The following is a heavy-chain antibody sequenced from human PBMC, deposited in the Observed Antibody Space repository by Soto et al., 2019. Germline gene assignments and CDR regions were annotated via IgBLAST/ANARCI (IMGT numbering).Heavy chain of an antibody. J-gene: IGHJ6*02. Sequence: SVKVSCKASGGTFSSYAISWVRQAPGQGLEWMGGIIPIFGTANYAQKFQGRVTITADESTSTAYMELSSLRSEDTAVYYCAFGEYLTRHYYYGMDVWGQGTTVTVSS. CDR2: IIPIFGTA. V-gene: IGHV1-69*13. D-gene: IGHD3-10*01. CDR3: AFGEYLTRHYYYGMDV. CDR1: GGTFSSYA.